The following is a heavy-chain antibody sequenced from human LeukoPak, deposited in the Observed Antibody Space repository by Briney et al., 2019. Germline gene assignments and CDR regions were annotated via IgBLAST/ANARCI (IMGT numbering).Heavy chain of an antibody. CDR1: GYTFTGYY. CDR2: MNPNSGNT. Sequence: AASVKVSCKASGYTFTGYYMHWVRQAPGQGLEWMGWMNPNSGNTGYAQKFQGRVTMTRNTSISTAYMELSSLRSEDTAVYYCARAMVRGVIITRYYFDYWGQGTLVTVSS. V-gene: IGHV1-8*02. D-gene: IGHD3-10*01. J-gene: IGHJ4*02. CDR3: ARAMVRGVIITRYYFDY.